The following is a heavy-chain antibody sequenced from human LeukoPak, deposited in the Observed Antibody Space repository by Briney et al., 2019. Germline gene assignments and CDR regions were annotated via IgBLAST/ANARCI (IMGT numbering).Heavy chain of an antibody. CDR2: ISGTGGST. Sequence: PGGALRLSCAASGFTFSSYAINWVRQTPGKGLEWVSAISGTGGSTYYGDSVKGRFTISRDNAKNTLYLQMNSLRAKDTAVYYCAKDNDGGAFDIWGQGTMVTVSS. J-gene: IGHJ3*02. V-gene: IGHV3-23*01. CDR1: GFTFSSYA. CDR3: AKDNDGGAFDI. D-gene: IGHD1-1*01.